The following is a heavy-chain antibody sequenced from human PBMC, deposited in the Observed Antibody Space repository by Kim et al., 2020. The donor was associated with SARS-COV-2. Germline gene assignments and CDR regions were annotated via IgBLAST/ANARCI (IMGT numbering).Heavy chain of an antibody. CDR3: ARQGPIYYSLFDY. Sequence: SETLSLTCTVSGGSISSSSYYWGWIRQPPGKGLEWIGSIYYSGSTYYNPSLKSRVTISVDTSKNQFSLKLSSVTAADTAVYYCARQGPIYYSLFDYWGQG. J-gene: IGHJ4*02. CDR1: GGSISSSSYY. CDR2: IYYSGST. D-gene: IGHD3-10*01. V-gene: IGHV4-39*01.